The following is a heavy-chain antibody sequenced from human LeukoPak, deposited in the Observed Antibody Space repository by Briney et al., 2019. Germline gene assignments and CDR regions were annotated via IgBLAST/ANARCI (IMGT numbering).Heavy chain of an antibody. D-gene: IGHD3-10*01. CDR1: GYTFTSYD. CDR2: INPNSGGT. J-gene: IGHJ6*03. Sequence: ASVKVSCKASGYTFTSYDINWVRQATGQGLEWMGWINPNSGGTNYAQKFQGRVTMTRDTSISTAYMELSRLRSDDTAVYYCARTDHRYYGSGSYYFLWGYYYMDVWGKGTTVTISS. CDR3: ARTDHRYYGSGSYYFLWGYYYMDV. V-gene: IGHV1-2*02.